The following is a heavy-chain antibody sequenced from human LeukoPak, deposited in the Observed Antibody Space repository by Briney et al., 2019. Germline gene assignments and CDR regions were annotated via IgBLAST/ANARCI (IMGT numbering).Heavy chain of an antibody. J-gene: IGHJ4*02. CDR2: IYYSGST. CDR1: GGSLSSSYYY. CDR3: TRRSNSQPPNY. Sequence: SETLSLTCTVSGGSLSSSYYYWGWIRQPPGTGLEWIGSIYYSGSTYYNPSLKSRVTISVDTSKNQFSLKLSTVTAADTAVYYCTRRSNSQPPNYWGQGTLVTVSS. V-gene: IGHV4-39*01. D-gene: IGHD4-23*01.